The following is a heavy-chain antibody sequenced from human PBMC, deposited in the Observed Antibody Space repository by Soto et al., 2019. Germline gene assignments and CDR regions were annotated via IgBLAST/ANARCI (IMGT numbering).Heavy chain of an antibody. D-gene: IGHD1-1*01. J-gene: IGHJ6*02. V-gene: IGHV3-30*18. CDR2: ISYSGSIK. CDR1: DFNFKSYG. CDR3: AKENEGYGLDV. Sequence: GRLVDSGGGAVQPGRSLRLSCAASDFNFKSYGIHWVRQAPGKGLEWVAVISYSGSIKYYGDSVKGRFTISRDNPKNTLYLQMNSLRPEDMAVYYCAKENEGYGLDVWGQGTTVTVSS.